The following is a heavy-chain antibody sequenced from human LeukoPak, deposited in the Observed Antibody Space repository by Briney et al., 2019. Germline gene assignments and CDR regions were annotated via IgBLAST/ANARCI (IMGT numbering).Heavy chain of an antibody. CDR3: TSGSASGTGSGY. CDR2: IRCKPYGGTT. D-gene: IGHD2-8*02. CDR1: GFIFGDYV. J-gene: IGHJ4*02. V-gene: IGHV3-49*04. Sequence: GGSLRLSCTTSGFIFGDYVMSWVRQAPGKGLEWVGFIRCKPYGGTTEYAASVQGRFTISRDDSKSIAYLQMNSLKTEDSAVYYCTSGSASGTGSGYWGQGTLVTVSS.